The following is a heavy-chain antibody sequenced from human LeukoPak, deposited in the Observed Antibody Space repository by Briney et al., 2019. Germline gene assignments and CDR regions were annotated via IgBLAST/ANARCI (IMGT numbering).Heavy chain of an antibody. Sequence: PGVSLRLSCAASGFTFSDYSMNWVRQAPGKGLEWVSSFSSGSGYIYYADSVKGGFTISRDNAKNSLYLQMNSLRAEDTAVYYCAREGGYCSGGGCRYFDYWGQGTLVTVSS. CDR3: AREGGYCSGGGCRYFDY. CDR2: FSSGSGYI. D-gene: IGHD2-15*01. J-gene: IGHJ4*02. CDR1: GFTFSDYS. V-gene: IGHV3-21*01.